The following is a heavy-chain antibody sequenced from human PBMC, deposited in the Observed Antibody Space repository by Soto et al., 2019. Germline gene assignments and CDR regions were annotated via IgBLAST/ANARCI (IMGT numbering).Heavy chain of an antibody. J-gene: IGHJ6*02. Sequence: SETLSLTCAVYGGSFSDYHWSRIRQPPGKGLEWIGEINHSGSTNYNPSLKSRVTISVDTSKNQFSLKLSTVTAADTAVYYCARGNRDHEMDVWGQGTTVTVSS. CDR2: INHSGST. CDR3: ARGNRDHEMDV. CDR1: GGSFSDYH. V-gene: IGHV4-34*01.